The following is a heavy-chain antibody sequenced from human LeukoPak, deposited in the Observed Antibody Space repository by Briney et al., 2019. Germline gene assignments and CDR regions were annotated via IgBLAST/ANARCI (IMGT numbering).Heavy chain of an antibody. Sequence: ASVTVSCKASGYTFTGYYMHWVRQAPGQGLEWMGWINPNSGGTNYAQKFQGRVTMTRDTSISTAYMELSRLRSDDTAVYYCAREATTVTTGLGYWGQGTLVTVSS. V-gene: IGHV1-2*02. CDR3: AREATTVTTGLGY. CDR2: INPNSGGT. J-gene: IGHJ4*02. CDR1: GYTFTGYY. D-gene: IGHD4-17*01.